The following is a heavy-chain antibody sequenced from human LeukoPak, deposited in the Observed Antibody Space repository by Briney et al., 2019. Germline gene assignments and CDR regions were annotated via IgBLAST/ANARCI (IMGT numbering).Heavy chain of an antibody. CDR1: GGTFSSYA. D-gene: IGHD3-9*01. Sequence: GASVKVSCKASGGTFSSYAISWVRQAPGQGLEWMGGIIPIFGTANYAQKFQGRVTITADESTSTAYMELSRLRSDDTAMYYCARVIETTGYSYDCWGLGTLVTVSS. CDR2: IIPIFGTA. J-gene: IGHJ4*02. CDR3: ARVIETTGYSYDC. V-gene: IGHV1-69*01.